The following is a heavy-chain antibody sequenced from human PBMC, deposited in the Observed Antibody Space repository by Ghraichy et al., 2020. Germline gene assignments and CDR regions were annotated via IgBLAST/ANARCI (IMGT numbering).Heavy chain of an antibody. CDR3: SKDNSVGPGGGDLDS. J-gene: IGHJ5*01. V-gene: IGHV3-33*06. CDR1: GFNFRSFG. CDR2: IWYDGSVQ. Sequence: LSLTCAAAGFNFRSFGMHWVRQAPGKGLEWVAFIWYDGSVQYYVDSVRGRFTISRDNSKSTLYLQMNDLRVDDTAVYYCSKDNSVGPGGGDLDSWGQGMLDTVSS. D-gene: IGHD2-21*02.